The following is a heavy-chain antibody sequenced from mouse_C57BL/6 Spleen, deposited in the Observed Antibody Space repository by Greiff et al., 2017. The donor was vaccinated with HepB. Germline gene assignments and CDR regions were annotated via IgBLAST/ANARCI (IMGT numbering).Heavy chain of an antibody. D-gene: IGHD1-1*01. CDR3: TRDQERGSSARFAY. V-gene: IGHV5-9-1*02. Sequence: EVQGVESGEGLVKPGGSLKLSCAASGFTFSSYAMSWVRQTPEKRLEWVAYISSGGDYIYYADTVKGRFTISRDNARNTLYLQMSSLKSEDTAMYYCTRDQERGSSARFAYWGQGTLVTVSA. CDR2: ISSGGDYI. J-gene: IGHJ3*01. CDR1: GFTFSSYA.